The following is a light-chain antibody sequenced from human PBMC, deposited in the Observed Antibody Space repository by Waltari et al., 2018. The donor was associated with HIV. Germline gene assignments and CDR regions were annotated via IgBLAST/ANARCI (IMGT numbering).Light chain of an antibody. Sequence: QSALTQPASVSGSPGQSITISCTGTSSDVGGYNYVSWYQHHPGKAPKLRISEVSNRPSGFSNRFSGSKSGNTASLTISGLQAEDEADYYCSSYSSSITLYVVFGGGTKLTVL. J-gene: IGLJ2*01. CDR3: SSYSSSITLYVV. CDR2: EVS. CDR1: SSDVGGYNY. V-gene: IGLV2-14*01.